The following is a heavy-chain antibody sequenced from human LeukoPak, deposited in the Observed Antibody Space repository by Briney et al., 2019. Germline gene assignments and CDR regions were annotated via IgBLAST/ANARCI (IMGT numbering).Heavy chain of an antibody. CDR2: ISSSSSYI. V-gene: IGHV3-21*01. Sequence: GGSLRLSCAASGFTFSSYSMNWVRQAPGKGLEWVSSISSSSSYIYYADSVKGRFTISRDNAKNSLYLQMNSLRAEDTAVYYCARDRSIGGVIVIGYWGQGTLVNVS. CDR1: GFTFSSYS. CDR3: ARDRSIGGVIVIGY. D-gene: IGHD3-16*02. J-gene: IGHJ4*02.